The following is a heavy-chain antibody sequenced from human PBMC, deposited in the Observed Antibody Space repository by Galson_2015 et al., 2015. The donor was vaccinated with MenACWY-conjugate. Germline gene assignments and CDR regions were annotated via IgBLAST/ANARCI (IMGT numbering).Heavy chain of an antibody. Sequence: SLRLSCAASGFTFSNYWMHWVRQGPGKGLEWLSRIDNDGNRITYADSVKGRFTISRDNAKNTLYLQINSVRADDTAVYYCSRGGEAKLIIVGGISDIWGQGTTVPASS. CDR3: SRGGEAKLIIVGGISDI. CDR1: GFTFSNYW. CDR2: IDNDGNRI. D-gene: IGHD1-26*01. V-gene: IGHV3-74*01. J-gene: IGHJ3*02.